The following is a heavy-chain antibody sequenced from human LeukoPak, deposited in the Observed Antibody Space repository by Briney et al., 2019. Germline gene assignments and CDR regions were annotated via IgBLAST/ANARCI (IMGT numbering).Heavy chain of an antibody. J-gene: IGHJ3*02. CDR1: GGSFSGYY. V-gene: IGHV4-34*01. CDR3: ARRSSRTGDAFDI. CDR2: INHSGST. Sequence: NPSETLSLTCAVYGGSFSGYYWSWIRQPPGKGLEWIGEINHSGSTNYNPSLKSRVTISVDTSKNQFSLKLSSVTAADTAVYYCARRSSRTGDAFDIWGQGTMVTVSS. D-gene: IGHD6-6*01.